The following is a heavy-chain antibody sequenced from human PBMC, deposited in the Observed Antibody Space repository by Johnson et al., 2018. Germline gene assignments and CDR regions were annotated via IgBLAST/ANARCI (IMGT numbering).Heavy chain of an antibody. D-gene: IGHD5-24*01. J-gene: IGHJ3*02. CDR2: ISGSGGST. Sequence: VQLVESGGGVVQPGRSLRLSCAASGFTFSSYAMSWVRQAPGKGLEWVSAISGSGGSTYSEDSVKGRFTISRENSKNTLYLKMNSLRAEDTAVYYCAKGRKRGGYPSQGAFDSGGQGTMVTVSS. V-gene: IGHV3-23*04. CDR1: GFTFSSYA. CDR3: AKGRKRGGYPSQGAFDS.